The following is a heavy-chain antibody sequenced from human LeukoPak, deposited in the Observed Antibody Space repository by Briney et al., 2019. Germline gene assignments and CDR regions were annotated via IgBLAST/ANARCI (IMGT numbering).Heavy chain of an antibody. Sequence: PGGSLRLSCAASGFTFSSYGMHWVRQAPGKGLEWVAVIWYDGSNKYYADSVKGRFTISRDNSKNTLYLQMNSLRAEDTAVYYCAREGEGYSGSYNFDYWGQGTLVTVSS. CDR2: IWYDGSNK. J-gene: IGHJ4*02. D-gene: IGHD1-26*01. CDR3: AREGEGYSGSYNFDY. CDR1: GFTFSSYG. V-gene: IGHV3-33*01.